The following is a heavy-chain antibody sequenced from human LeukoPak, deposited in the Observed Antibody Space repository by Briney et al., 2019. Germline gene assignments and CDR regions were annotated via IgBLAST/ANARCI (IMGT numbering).Heavy chain of an antibody. CDR1: GFTFSNYG. CDR3: ATSSGSSSHDAFDI. Sequence: GGSLRLSCAASGFTFSNYGMHWVRQAPGKGLEWVAVIWYDGSKEYYADSVKGRFTISRDNSKNTPYLQMNSLRAEDTAVYYCATSSGSSSHDAFDIWGQGTMVTVSS. CDR2: IWYDGSKE. D-gene: IGHD1-26*01. V-gene: IGHV3-33*01. J-gene: IGHJ3*02.